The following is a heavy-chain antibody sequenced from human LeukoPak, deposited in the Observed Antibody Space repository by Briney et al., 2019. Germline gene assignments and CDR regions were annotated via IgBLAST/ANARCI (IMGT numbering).Heavy chain of an antibody. CDR3: AKDAAAGTRPYYSDY. D-gene: IGHD6-13*01. Sequence: GGSLRLSCAASGFTFDDYAMHWVRQAPGKGLEWVSGISWNSGGIGYADSVKGRFTISRDNAKNSLYLQMNSLRAEDTAVYYCAKDAAAGTRPYYSDYWGQGTLVTVSS. J-gene: IGHJ4*02. CDR2: ISWNSGGI. CDR1: GFTFDDYA. V-gene: IGHV3-9*01.